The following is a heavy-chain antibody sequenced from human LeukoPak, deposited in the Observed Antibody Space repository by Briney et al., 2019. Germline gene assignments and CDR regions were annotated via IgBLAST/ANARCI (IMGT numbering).Heavy chain of an antibody. Sequence: PSETLSLTCAVYGGSFSGYYWSWIRQPPGKGLEWIGEINHRGSTNYNPSLKSRVTISVDTSKNQFSLKLSSVTAADTAVYYCARGQALYYYDSSSYYPPAAYYYYYYMDVWGKGTTVTVSS. CDR3: ARGQALYYYDSSSYYPPAAYYYYYYMDV. V-gene: IGHV4-34*01. D-gene: IGHD3-22*01. J-gene: IGHJ6*03. CDR1: GGSFSGYY. CDR2: INHRGST.